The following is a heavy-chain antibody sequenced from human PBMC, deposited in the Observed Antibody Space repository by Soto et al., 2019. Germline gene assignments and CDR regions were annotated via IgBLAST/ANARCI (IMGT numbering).Heavy chain of an antibody. D-gene: IGHD1-1*01. CDR2: LNGGTGQT. CDR3: ARGKGMEENYFYDGLDI. CDR1: GYTFSTYA. Sequence: ASVKVSCKASGYTFSTYAMHWVRQAPGQSLEWMGWLNGGTGQTGYSQKFQDRVIITRDTSASTGYMELSSLTSEDTAVYYCARGKGMEENYFYDGLDIWGQGTTVTVSS. J-gene: IGHJ6*02. V-gene: IGHV1-3*01.